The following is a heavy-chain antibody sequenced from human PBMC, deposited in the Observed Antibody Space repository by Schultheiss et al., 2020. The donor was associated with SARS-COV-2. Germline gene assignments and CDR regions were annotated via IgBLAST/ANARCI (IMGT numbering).Heavy chain of an antibody. CDR2: ISYDGSNK. J-gene: IGHJ4*02. CDR1: GFTFSSYG. CDR3: AKDHGYGGNDY. V-gene: IGHV3-30*18. Sequence: GGSLRLSCAASGFTFSSYGMHWVRQAPGKGLEWVAVISYDGSNKYYADSVKGRFTISRDNSKNTLYLQMNSLRAEDTAVYYCAKDHGYGGNDYWGQGTLVTVSS. D-gene: IGHD4-23*01.